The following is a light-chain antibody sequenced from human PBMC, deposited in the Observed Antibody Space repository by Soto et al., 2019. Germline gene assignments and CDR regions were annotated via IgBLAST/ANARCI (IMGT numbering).Light chain of an antibody. Sequence: LLTQSPSSLSASVGDRVTITCRASQGISSYLAWYQQEPGKAPKLLIYAASTLQTGVPSRFSGSESGTDFTLTISSLQPDDFATYYCQQLGNYPLTFGQGTRLEIK. J-gene: IGKJ5*01. CDR3: QQLGNYPLT. V-gene: IGKV1-9*01. CDR1: QGISSY. CDR2: AAS.